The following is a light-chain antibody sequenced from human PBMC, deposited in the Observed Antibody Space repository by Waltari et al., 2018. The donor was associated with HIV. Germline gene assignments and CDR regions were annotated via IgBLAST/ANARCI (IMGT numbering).Light chain of an antibody. J-gene: IGKJ2*01. CDR2: DAS. Sequence: DIVLTQSPGTLSLSPGERATLSGRASQFVNRRYLAWYQQKPGQAPRLLIYDASSRATGIPDRFSGSGSGTDFTLTISRLEPEDFAVYYCQQYGSAPYTFGQGTKLEIK. CDR1: QFVNRRY. V-gene: IGKV3-20*01. CDR3: QQYGSAPYT.